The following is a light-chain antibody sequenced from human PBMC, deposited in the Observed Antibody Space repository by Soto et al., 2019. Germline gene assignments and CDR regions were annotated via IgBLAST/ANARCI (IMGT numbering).Light chain of an antibody. V-gene: IGKV4-1*01. Sequence: DIVMTQSPDSLAVSLGERATINCKSSQSVLFNSNNKNYLAWYQQKPGQPPKLLIYWASTRESGVPDRFSGSGSGTDFTLTISSRQAEDVAIYYCQQCYSTPQTFGQGTTVEIK. CDR1: QSVLFNSNNKNY. CDR3: QQCYSTPQT. J-gene: IGKJ1*01. CDR2: WAS.